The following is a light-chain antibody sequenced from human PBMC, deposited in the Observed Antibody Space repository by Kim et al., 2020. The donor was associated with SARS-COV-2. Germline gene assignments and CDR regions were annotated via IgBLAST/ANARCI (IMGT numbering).Light chain of an antibody. V-gene: IGLV1-40*01. CDR3: QSFDSDVNSVV. CDR2: DNT. Sequence: QSVLTQPPSVSGAPGQRVTISCTGSTSNIGADSDVHWYQHLPGTAPKLLIYDNTNRPSWVPARFSASKSGSSASLAILDLQADDDAHYYCQSFDSDVNSVVFGGGTQLTVL. CDR1: TSNIGADSD. J-gene: IGLJ2*01.